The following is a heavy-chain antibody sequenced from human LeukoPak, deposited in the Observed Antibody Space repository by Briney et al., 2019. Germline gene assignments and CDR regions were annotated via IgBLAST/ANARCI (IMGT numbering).Heavy chain of an antibody. J-gene: IGHJ6*03. CDR3: ARSYGDYVAGYYYYMDV. CDR2: INPSGGST. D-gene: IGHD4-17*01. V-gene: IGHV1-46*01. CDR1: GYTFTNFY. Sequence: ASVKVSCKASGYTFTNFYVHWVRQAPGQGLEWMGMINPSGGSTSYAQSFQGRVTITRNTSISTAYMELSSLRSEDTAVYYCARSYGDYVAGYYYYMDVWGKGTTVTVSS.